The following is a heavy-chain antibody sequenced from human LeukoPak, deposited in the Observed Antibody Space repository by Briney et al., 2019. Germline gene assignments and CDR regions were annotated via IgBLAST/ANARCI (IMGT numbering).Heavy chain of an antibody. CDR3: ARRSEGWFDP. J-gene: IGHJ5*02. Sequence: SQTLSLTCAVSGGSISSGGYSWSWIRQPPGKGLEWIGYIYHSGSTYYNPSLKSRVTISVDRSKNQFSLKLSSVTAADTAVYYCARRSEGWFDPWGQGTLVTVSS. CDR1: GGSISSGGYS. CDR2: IYHSGST. V-gene: IGHV4-30-2*01.